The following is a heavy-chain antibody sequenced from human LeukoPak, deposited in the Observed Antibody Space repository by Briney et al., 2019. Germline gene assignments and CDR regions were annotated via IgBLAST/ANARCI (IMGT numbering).Heavy chain of an antibody. D-gene: IGHD3-3*01. J-gene: IGHJ4*02. CDR1: GFTFSSYG. Sequence: GGSLRLSCAASGFTFSSYGMHWVRQAPGKGLEWVAVIWYDGSNKYYADSVKGRFTISRDNSKNTLYLQMNSLRAEDTAVYYCARDIKSGPPGVGFDYWGQGTLVTVSS. V-gene: IGHV3-33*01. CDR3: ARDIKSGPPGVGFDY. CDR2: IWYDGSNK.